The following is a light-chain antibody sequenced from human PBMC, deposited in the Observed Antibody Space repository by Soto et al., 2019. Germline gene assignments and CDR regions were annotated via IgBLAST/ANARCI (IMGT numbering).Light chain of an antibody. V-gene: IGKV3-20*01. J-gene: IGKJ1*01. CDR3: QQYGSSPPT. CDR2: GAP. CDR1: QSVSSY. Sequence: EIVLTQSPATLSLSPGERATLSCRASQSVSSYLAWYQQKPGQAPRLLIYGAPSRATGIPDRFSGSGSGTDCTLTISRLEPEDVAVYYCQQYGSSPPTFCQGTKVDIK.